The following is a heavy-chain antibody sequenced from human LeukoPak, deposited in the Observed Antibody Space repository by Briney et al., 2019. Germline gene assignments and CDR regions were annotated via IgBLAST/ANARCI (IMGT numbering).Heavy chain of an antibody. D-gene: IGHD3-22*01. CDR1: GGSISSYY. J-gene: IGHJ4*02. V-gene: IGHV4-4*07. CDR3: ASSGYYDSSVRDY. CDR2: IYTSGST. Sequence: SETLSLTCTVSGGSISSYYWSWIRQPAGRGLEWIGRIYTSGSTNYNPSLKSRVTISVDKSKNQFSLKLSSVTAADTAVYYCASSGYYDSSVRDYWGQGTLVTVSS.